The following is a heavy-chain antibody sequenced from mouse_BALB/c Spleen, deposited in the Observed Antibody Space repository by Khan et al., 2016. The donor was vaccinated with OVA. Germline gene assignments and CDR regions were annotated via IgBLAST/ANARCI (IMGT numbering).Heavy chain of an antibody. CDR1: GYTFTDYA. CDR3: ARPAYDGYYDY. Sequence: QVQLQQPGPELVRPGVSVKISCKGSGYTFTDYAMHRVKQSHAKSLEWIGLISTYSGNTNYKQKFKGKATMTVDKSSSTAYMELARLTSEDSAIYYCARPAYDGYYDYWGQGTTLTVSS. CDR2: ISTYSGNT. V-gene: IGHV1S137*01. D-gene: IGHD2-3*01. J-gene: IGHJ2*01.